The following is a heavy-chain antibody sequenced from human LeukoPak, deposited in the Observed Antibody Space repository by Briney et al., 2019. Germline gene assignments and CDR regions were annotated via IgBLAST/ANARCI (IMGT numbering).Heavy chain of an antibody. Sequence: ASVKVSFKASGYTLTNYYMHWVRQAPGQGLEWMRIINPNGGSTSYAQKFQGRVTMTRDMSTSTVYMDLSSLRSEDTAVYYCARGQYSSSWWVPGDYWGQGTLVTVSS. D-gene: IGHD6-13*01. V-gene: IGHV1-46*01. CDR1: GYTLTNYY. CDR2: INPNGGST. CDR3: ARGQYSSSWWVPGDY. J-gene: IGHJ4*02.